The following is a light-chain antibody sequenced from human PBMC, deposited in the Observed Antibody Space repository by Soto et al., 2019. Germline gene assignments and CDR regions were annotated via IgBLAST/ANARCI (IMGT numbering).Light chain of an antibody. CDR2: GAS. J-gene: IGKJ1*01. CDR1: QSVSSSY. V-gene: IGKV3-20*01. CDR3: QQYGSSPRT. Sequence: EIVLTQSPGTLSLSPGERATLSCRASQSVSSSYLAWYQHKPGQAPRLLSYGASSRATGIPDRLSGSGSGKALTLTISRLEPEDFGVYYCQQYGSSPRTLGQGTKVEI.